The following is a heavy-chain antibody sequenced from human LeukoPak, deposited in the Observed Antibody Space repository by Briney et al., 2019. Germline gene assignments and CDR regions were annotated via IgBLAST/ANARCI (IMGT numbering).Heavy chain of an antibody. Sequence: MTGGSLRLSCAASGFTFSSYTMNWVRQAPGKGLEWVSSITSSSSYIYYADSVKGRFTISRDNAKNSLYLQMNSLRAEDTAVYYCARHVAGVGFDYWGQGTLVTVSS. J-gene: IGHJ4*02. CDR1: GFTFSSYT. CDR2: ITSSSSYI. D-gene: IGHD6-19*01. V-gene: IGHV3-21*01. CDR3: ARHVAGVGFDY.